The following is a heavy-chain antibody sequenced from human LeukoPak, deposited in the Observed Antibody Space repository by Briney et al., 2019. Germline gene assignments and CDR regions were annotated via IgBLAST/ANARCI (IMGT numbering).Heavy chain of an antibody. Sequence: GRSLRLSCAASGFTFDDYAMHWVRQAPGKGLEWASGISWNSGSIGYADSVKGRFTISRDNAKNSLYLQMNSLRAEDMALYYCAKGGNYYGSADMDVWGKGTTVTVSS. D-gene: IGHD3-10*01. CDR3: AKGGNYYGSADMDV. CDR2: ISWNSGSI. V-gene: IGHV3-9*03. J-gene: IGHJ6*03. CDR1: GFTFDDYA.